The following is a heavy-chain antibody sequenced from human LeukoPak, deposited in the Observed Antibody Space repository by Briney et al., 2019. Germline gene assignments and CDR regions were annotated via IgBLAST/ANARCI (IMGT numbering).Heavy chain of an antibody. CDR2: IYYSGST. J-gene: IGHJ4*02. V-gene: IGHV4-39*01. D-gene: IGHD2-15*01. Sequence: SETLSLTCTVSGGSISSSSYYWGWIRQPPGKGLEWIGSIYYSGSTYYNPSLKSRVTISVDTSKNRFPLKLSSVTAADTAVYYCARRILGYCSGGSCYDPFDYWGQGTLVTVSS. CDR3: ARRILGYCSGGSCYDPFDY. CDR1: GGSISSSSYY.